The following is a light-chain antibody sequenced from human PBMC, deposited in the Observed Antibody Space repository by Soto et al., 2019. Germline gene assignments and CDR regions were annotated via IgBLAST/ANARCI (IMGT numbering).Light chain of an antibody. CDR2: EDR. V-gene: IGLV6-57*01. CDR1: SGSIASNY. CDR3: QSYDTNFHRI. J-gene: IGLJ2*01. Sequence: NFMLTQPHSVSESPGKTVTISCTRSSGSIASNYVQWYQQRPGSSPTTVIYEDRLRPSGVPGRFSGSIDSSSNSASLTISGPKTEDEADYYCQSYDTNFHRIFGGGTKLTVL.